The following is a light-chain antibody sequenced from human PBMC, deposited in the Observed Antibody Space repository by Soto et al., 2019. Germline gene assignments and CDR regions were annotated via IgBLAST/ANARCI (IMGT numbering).Light chain of an antibody. V-gene: IGKV3-20*01. CDR2: DAS. CDR3: HQYGRSPRT. CDR1: QSVSSY. Sequence: NMLTQSPATLPLSKGERATLSCRSSQSVSSYLAWYQQKPGQAPRLLIYDASNRASGIPDRFSGSGSGPDFTLTISRLEPEDFAVYYCHQYGRSPRTFGQGTIVDIK. J-gene: IGKJ1*01.